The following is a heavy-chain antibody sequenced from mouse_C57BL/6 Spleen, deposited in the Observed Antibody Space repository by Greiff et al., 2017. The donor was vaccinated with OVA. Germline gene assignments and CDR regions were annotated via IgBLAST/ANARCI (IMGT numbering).Heavy chain of an antibody. CDR1: GYTFTDHT. J-gene: IGHJ2*01. V-gene: IGHV1-78*01. Sequence: QAQLQQSDAELVKPGASVKISCKVSGYTFTDHTIHWMKQRPEQGLEWIGYIYPRDGSTKYNEKFKGKATLTADKSSSTAYMQLNSLTSEDSSVYFCARDYYGSSSFFDYWGQGTTLTVSS. D-gene: IGHD1-1*01. CDR3: ARDYYGSSSFFDY. CDR2: IYPRDGST.